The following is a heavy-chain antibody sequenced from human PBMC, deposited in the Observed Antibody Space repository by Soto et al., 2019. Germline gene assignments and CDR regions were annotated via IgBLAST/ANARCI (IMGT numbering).Heavy chain of an antibody. J-gene: IGHJ3*02. V-gene: IGHV3-43*01. D-gene: IGHD5-18*01. CDR3: AKDILSGYSYGYDAFDI. CDR2: ISWDGGST. CDR1: GFTFDDYT. Sequence: GGSLRLSCAASGFTFDDYTMHWVRQAPGKGLEWVSLISWDGGSTYYADSVKGRFTISRDNSKNSLYLQMNSLRTEDTALYYCAKDILSGYSYGYDAFDIWGQGTMVTVSS.